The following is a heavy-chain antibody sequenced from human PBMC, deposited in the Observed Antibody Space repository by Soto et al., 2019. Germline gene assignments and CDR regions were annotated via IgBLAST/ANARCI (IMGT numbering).Heavy chain of an antibody. V-gene: IGHV3-7*03. Sequence: PVGSLRLSCAASGFTFSSYWMSWVRQAPGKGLEWVANIKQDGSEKYYVDSVKGRFTTSRDNAKNSLYLQMNSPRAEDTAVYYCARDGGYCSSTSCYTPSTTYYYYGMDVWGQGTTVTVSS. CDR1: GFTFSSYW. CDR2: IKQDGSEK. CDR3: ARDGGYCSSTSCYTPSTTYYYYGMDV. D-gene: IGHD2-2*02. J-gene: IGHJ6*02.